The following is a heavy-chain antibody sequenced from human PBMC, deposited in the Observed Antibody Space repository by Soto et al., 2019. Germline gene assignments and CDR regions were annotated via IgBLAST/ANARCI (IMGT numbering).Heavy chain of an antibody. CDR3: ARGGVVVRDFDY. Sequence: SETLSLTCXVSGDSISSYFWTWIRQSPGKGLQWIGYIYYSGSTNYNPSLKSRVTISVDTSKNQFSLKLSSVTAADTAVYYCARGGVVVRDFDYWGQGTLVTVSS. CDR2: IYYSGST. V-gene: IGHV4-59*01. CDR1: GDSISSYF. D-gene: IGHD3-22*01. J-gene: IGHJ4*02.